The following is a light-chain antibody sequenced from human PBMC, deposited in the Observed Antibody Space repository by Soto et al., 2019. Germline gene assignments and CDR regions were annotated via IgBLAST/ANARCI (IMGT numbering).Light chain of an antibody. J-gene: IGKJ1*01. CDR3: QRYDSLGT. CDR1: ENINRW. CDR2: KSS. V-gene: IGKV1-5*03. Sequence: DIQMTQSPSTLSASVGDRVTITCRASENINRWLAWYQQKPGKAPKLLIYKSSTLESGVPSRFSGSGSGTEFTLTISRLQPEDFATYYCQRYDSLGTFGQGTKV.